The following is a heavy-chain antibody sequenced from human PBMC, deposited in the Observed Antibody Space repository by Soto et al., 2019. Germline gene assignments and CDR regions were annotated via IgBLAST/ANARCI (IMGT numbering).Heavy chain of an antibody. CDR2: ISAFNGNT. Sequence: ASVKVSCKASGYTFTSYGISWVRQAPGQGLEWMGWISAFNGNTYYAQKLQGRVTMTTDTSTSTAYMELRSLRSEDTAVYYCARELATINSDYWGQGTLVTVSS. J-gene: IGHJ4*02. V-gene: IGHV1-18*01. CDR1: GYTFTSYG. D-gene: IGHD5-12*01. CDR3: ARELATINSDY.